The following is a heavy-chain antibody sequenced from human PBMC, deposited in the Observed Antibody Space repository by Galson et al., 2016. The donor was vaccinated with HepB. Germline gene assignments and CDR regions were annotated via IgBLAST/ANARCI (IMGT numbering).Heavy chain of an antibody. J-gene: IGHJ4*02. D-gene: IGHD3-10*01. Sequence: SLRLSCAASGFTFGTYAMSWLRQAPGQGLEWVSATSRSGDIHYYADSVRGRFTISRDNSKNTLYLQLTRLRAEDPATDSCATEGWFGADYWGQGTPVTVSS. CDR3: ATEGWFGADY. CDR2: TSRSGDIH. CDR1: GFTFGTYA. V-gene: IGHV3-23*01.